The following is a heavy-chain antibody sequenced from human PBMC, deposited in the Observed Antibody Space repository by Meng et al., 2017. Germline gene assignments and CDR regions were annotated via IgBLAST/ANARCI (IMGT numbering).Heavy chain of an antibody. J-gene: IGHJ4*02. CDR2: IYSGGST. Sequence: VQLAETGGGLIQPGGSRRLSCTASGFSVTTSYMSWVRQAPGKGLEWVSVIYSGGSTYYADSVKGRFSISRDNSKNTLYLQMNSLRAEDTAVYFCARDISSGWYHNYWGQGTLVTVSS. D-gene: IGHD6-19*01. CDR3: ARDISSGWYHNY. CDR1: GFSVTTSY. V-gene: IGHV3-53*02.